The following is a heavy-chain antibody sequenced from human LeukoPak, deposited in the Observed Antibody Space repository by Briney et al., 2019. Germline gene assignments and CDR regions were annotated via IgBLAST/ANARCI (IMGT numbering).Heavy chain of an antibody. CDR1: GSTFSSYE. CDR3: ARLGRIAARRKYYFDY. D-gene: IGHD6-6*01. Sequence: GGSLRLSCAASGSTFSSYEMNWVRQAPGKGLEWVSYISSSGSTIYYADSVKGRFTISRDNAKNSLYLQMSSLRADDTAVYYCARLGRIAARRKYYFDYWGQGTLVTVSS. CDR2: ISSSGSTI. J-gene: IGHJ4*02. V-gene: IGHV3-48*03.